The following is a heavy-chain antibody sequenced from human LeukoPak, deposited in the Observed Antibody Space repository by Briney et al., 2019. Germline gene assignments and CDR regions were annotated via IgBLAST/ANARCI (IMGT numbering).Heavy chain of an antibody. V-gene: IGHV3-7*01. J-gene: IGHJ6*04. CDR1: GFIFSDFG. D-gene: IGHD2/OR15-2a*01. CDR3: ARAFLDV. CDR2: IKHDGSEK. Sequence: GGSLRLSCATSGFIFSDFGMHWVRQAPGKGLEWVANIKHDGSEKYYVDSVKGRFTISRDNAKNSLYLQMNSLRAEDTAVYYCARAFLDVWGKGTTVTVSS.